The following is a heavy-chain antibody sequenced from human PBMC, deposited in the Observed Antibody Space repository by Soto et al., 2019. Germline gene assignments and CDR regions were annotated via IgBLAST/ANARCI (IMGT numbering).Heavy chain of an antibody. Sequence: QVQLQQWGAGLLKPSETLSLTCAVYGGSFSGYYWSWIRQPPGKGLEWIGEINHSGSTNYNPSLKSRVTILVDSAMSQFSLKLSSLIAADKAVYYCARCRSVGDYDYWGQGTLVTVSS. V-gene: IGHV4-34*01. J-gene: IGHJ4*02. CDR1: GGSFSGYY. CDR3: ARCRSVGDYDY. D-gene: IGHD4-17*01. CDR2: INHSGST.